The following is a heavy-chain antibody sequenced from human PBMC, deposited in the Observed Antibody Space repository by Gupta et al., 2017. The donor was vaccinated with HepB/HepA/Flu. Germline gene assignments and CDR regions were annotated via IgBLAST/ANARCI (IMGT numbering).Heavy chain of an antibody. CDR2: IHPGDSET. V-gene: IGHV5-51*01. D-gene: IGHD2-2*03. CDR1: GDKFTNYW. J-gene: IGHJ5*02. Sequence: EVQLVQSGAEVKKPGESLKISCQGSGDKFTNYWIAWVRQMPGKGLEWMGIIHPGDSETRYGPSFEGQVTISVDKSISTVYLQWSSLKASDSAMYYCVRRARNFVDIAKNNWFDPWGQGTLVTVSS. CDR3: VRRARNFVDIAKNNWFDP.